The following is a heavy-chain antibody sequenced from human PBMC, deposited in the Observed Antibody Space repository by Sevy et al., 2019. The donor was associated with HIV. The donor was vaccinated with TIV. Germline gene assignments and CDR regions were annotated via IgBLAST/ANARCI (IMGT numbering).Heavy chain of an antibody. CDR3: AKDSGITRVVVDYNWFDP. D-gene: IGHD3-22*01. CDR2: ISGSGGST. CDR1: GFTFSSYA. J-gene: IGHJ5*02. V-gene: IGHV3-23*01. Sequence: GGSLRLSCAASGFTFSSYAMSWVRQAPGKGLEWVSAISGSGGSTYYADSVKGRFTISRDNSKNTLYLQMNSLRAEDTAVYYCAKDSGITRVVVDYNWFDPWGQGTLVTVSS.